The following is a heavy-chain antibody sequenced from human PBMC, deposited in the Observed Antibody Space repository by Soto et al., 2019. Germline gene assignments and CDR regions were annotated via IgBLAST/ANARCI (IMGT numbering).Heavy chain of an antibody. CDR2: INHSGST. V-gene: IGHV4-34*01. D-gene: IGHD6-6*01. CDR1: GGSFSGYD. Sequence: QVQLQQWGAGLLKPSETLSLTCAVYGGSFSGYDWSWIRQPPGKGLERIGEINHSGSTNYNPSLKSRVTISVDTSKNQFSLKLSSVTAADTAVYYCARDFYSSSPGHDAFDIWGQGTMVTVSS. CDR3: ARDFYSSSPGHDAFDI. J-gene: IGHJ3*02.